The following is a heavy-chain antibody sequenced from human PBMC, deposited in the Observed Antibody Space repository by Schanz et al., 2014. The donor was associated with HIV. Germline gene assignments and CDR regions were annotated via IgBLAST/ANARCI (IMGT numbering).Heavy chain of an antibody. J-gene: IGHJ4*02. CDR2: ISSSSTI. Sequence: VQLVESGGDVVQPEGSLRLSCEASGFSFRTHGMHWVRQTPSKGLEWVSYISSSSTIYYADAVKGRFTISRDNSKNTLYLQMNSLRVDDTAVYYCARGGGSGSYFAGYHFDYWGQGTLVTVSS. V-gene: IGHV3-48*01. CDR1: GFSFRTHG. CDR3: ARGGGSGSYFAGYHFDY. D-gene: IGHD1-26*01.